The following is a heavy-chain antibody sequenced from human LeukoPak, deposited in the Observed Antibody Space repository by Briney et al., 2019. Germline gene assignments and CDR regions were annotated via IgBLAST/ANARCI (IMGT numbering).Heavy chain of an antibody. CDR2: IWYDGSNK. CDR1: GFTFSSYN. J-gene: IGHJ4*02. Sequence: PGRSLRLSCAASGFTFSSYNMHWVRQAPGKGLEWVAVIWYDGSNKYCADSVKGRFTISRDNSKNTLYVQMNSLRVEDTAVYYCARDLGGSYGCFDYWGQGTLVTVSS. CDR3: ARDLGGSYGCFDY. V-gene: IGHV3-33*01. D-gene: IGHD1-26*01.